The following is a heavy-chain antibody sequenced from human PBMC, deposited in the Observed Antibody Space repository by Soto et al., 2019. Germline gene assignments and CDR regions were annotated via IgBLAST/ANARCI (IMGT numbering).Heavy chain of an antibody. CDR2: IYPGDSDT. D-gene: IGHD3-22*01. CDR3: ARLYDSSGYYSTYYYYGMDV. J-gene: IGHJ6*02. Sequence: GESLKISCKGSGYSFTSYWIGWVRQMPGKGLEWMGIIYPGDSDTRYSPSFQGQVTISADKSISTAYLRWSSLKASDTAMYYCARLYDSSGYYSTYYYYGMDVWGQGTTVTVSS. V-gene: IGHV5-51*01. CDR1: GYSFTSYW.